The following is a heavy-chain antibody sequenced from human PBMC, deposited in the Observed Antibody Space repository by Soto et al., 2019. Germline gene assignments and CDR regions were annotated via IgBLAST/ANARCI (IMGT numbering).Heavy chain of an antibody. CDR2: INAGNGNT. CDR1: RYTFTSYA. J-gene: IGHJ5*02. Sequence: ASVKVSCKASRYTFTSYAMHWVRQAPGQRLEWMGWINAGNGNTKYSQKFQGRVTITRDTSASTAYVELSSLRSEDTAVYYCARDSFGLRYFDWLALRVYNWFAPWGQGTLVTVSS. V-gene: IGHV1-3*01. CDR3: ARDSFGLRYFDWLALRVYNWFAP. D-gene: IGHD3-9*01.